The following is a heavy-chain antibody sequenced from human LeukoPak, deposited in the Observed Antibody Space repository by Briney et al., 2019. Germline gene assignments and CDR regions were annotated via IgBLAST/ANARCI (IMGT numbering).Heavy chain of an antibody. V-gene: IGHV1-8*01. CDR1: GYTFTSYD. Sequence: ASVKVSCKASGYTFTSYDINWVRQAPGQGLEWMGRMNPNSGNTAYAQTFQGRVPMTRNTSISTDYMEMRSLTSEESAIYYCAIRPPAGGYGSGSNNSRWGQGALVTVSS. CDR2: MNPNSGNT. J-gene: IGHJ4*02. D-gene: IGHD3-10*01. CDR3: AIRPPAGGYGSGSNNSR.